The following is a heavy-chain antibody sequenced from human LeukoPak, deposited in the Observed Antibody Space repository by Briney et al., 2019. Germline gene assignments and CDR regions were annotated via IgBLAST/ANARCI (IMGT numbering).Heavy chain of an antibody. V-gene: IGHV3-23*01. CDR1: GFTFSSYA. CDR3: ARDLVDYYFDY. Sequence: GGSLRLSCAASGFTFSSYAMGWVRQAPGKGLEWVSAISGSGGSTYYADSVKGRFTISRDNSKNTLYLQMNSLRAEDTAVYYCARDLVDYYFDYWGQGTLVTVSS. CDR2: ISGSGGST. D-gene: IGHD3-16*01. J-gene: IGHJ4*02.